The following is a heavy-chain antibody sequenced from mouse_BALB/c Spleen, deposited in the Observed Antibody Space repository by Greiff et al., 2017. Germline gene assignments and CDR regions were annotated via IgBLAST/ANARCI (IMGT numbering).Heavy chain of an antibody. Sequence: DVKLVESGGGLVKPGGSLKLSCAASGFTFSSYAMSWVRQTPEKRLEWVATISSGGSYTYYPDSVKGRFTISRDNAKNTLYLQMSSLRSEDTAMYYCARHSTMTSYYFDYWGQGTTLTVSS. CDR1: GFTFSSYA. J-gene: IGHJ2*01. D-gene: IGHD2-4*01. CDR2: ISSGGSYT. V-gene: IGHV5-9-3*01. CDR3: ARHSTMTSYYFDY.